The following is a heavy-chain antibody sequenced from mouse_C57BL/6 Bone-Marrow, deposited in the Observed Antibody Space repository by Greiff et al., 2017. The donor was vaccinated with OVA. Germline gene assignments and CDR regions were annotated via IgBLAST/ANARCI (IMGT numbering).Heavy chain of an antibody. Sequence: VQLQQSGTVLARPGASVKMSCKPSGYTFTSYWMHWVNQRPGQGLEWIGAIYPGNSDTSYNQKFKGKAKLTAVTSASTAYMELSSLTNEDSAVYYCTRKVTNWGDWYFDVWGTGTTVTVSS. V-gene: IGHV1-5*01. CDR1: GYTFTSYW. CDR2: IYPGNSDT. D-gene: IGHD4-1*01. CDR3: TRKVTNWGDWYFDV. J-gene: IGHJ1*03.